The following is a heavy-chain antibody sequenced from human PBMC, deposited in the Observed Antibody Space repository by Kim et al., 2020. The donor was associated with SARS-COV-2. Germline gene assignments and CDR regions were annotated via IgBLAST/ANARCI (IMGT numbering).Heavy chain of an antibody. D-gene: IGHD3-22*01. V-gene: IGHV3-30*18. CDR2: ISYDGSNK. J-gene: IGHJ4*02. CDR3: AKDILQISSGPLESELY. Sequence: LSLTCAASGFTFSSYGMHWVRQAPGKGLEWVAVISYDGSNKYYADSVKGRFTISRDNSKNTLYLQMNSLRAEDTAVYYCAKDILQISSGPLESELYWGQGTLVTVSS. CDR1: GFTFSSYG.